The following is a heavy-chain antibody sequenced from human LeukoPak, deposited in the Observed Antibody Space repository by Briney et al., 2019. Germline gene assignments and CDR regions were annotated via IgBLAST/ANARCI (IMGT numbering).Heavy chain of an antibody. J-gene: IGHJ6*03. Sequence: ASVKVSCKASGYTFTGYYMHWVRQAPGQGLEWMGWINPNSGGTNYAQKFQGRVTMTRDTSISTAYMELSRLRSDDTAVYYCAREGVAVAGGPYYCYYMDVWGKGTTVTISS. CDR1: GYTFTGYY. CDR3: AREGVAVAGGPYYCYYMDV. CDR2: INPNSGGT. V-gene: IGHV1-2*02. D-gene: IGHD6-19*01.